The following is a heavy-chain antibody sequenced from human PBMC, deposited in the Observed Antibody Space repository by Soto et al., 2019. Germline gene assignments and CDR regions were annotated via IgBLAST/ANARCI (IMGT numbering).Heavy chain of an antibody. CDR1: W. Sequence: WWSWVRQPPGKGLGWIGEIYHSGRTNYNPSLKSRVTISLDKSKNQFSLNLSSVTAADTAVYYCARLRTYDLMTAPDYWGQGTLVTVSS. CDR3: ARLRTYDLMTAPDY. J-gene: IGHJ4*02. V-gene: IGHV4-4*02. CDR2: IYHSGRT. D-gene: IGHD3-9*01.